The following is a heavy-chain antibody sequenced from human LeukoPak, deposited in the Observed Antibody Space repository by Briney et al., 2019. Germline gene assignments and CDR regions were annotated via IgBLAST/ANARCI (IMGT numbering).Heavy chain of an antibody. V-gene: IGHV4-59*08. CDR1: GDSISSYY. Sequence: SETLSLTCTVSGDSISSYYCSWIRQPPGKGLEWIGYIYYSGSTNYSPSLKSRVTISVDTSKNQFSLKLSSVTAADTAVYYCARHSGIAARPGYYYYGMDVWGQGTTVTVSS. CDR2: IYYSGST. J-gene: IGHJ6*02. D-gene: IGHD6-6*01. CDR3: ARHSGIAARPGYYYYGMDV.